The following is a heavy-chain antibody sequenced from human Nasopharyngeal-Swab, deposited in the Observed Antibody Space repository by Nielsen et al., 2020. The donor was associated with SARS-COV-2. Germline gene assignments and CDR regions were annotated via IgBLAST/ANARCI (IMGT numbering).Heavy chain of an antibody. J-gene: IGHJ5*02. V-gene: IGHV3-11*06. CDR2: ISSSSSYT. Sequence: GESLKISCAASGFTFSDYYMSWIRQAPGKGLEWVSYISSSSSYTNYADSVKGRFTISRDNAKNSLYLQMNSLRAEDTAVYYCAKAHGSGRKENWFDPWGQGTLVTVSS. D-gene: IGHD3-10*01. CDR1: GFTFSDYY. CDR3: AKAHGSGRKENWFDP.